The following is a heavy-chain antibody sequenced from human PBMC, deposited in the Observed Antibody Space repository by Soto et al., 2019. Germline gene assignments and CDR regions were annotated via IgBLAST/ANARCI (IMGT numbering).Heavy chain of an antibody. Sequence: EVQLLESGGGLVQPGGSLRLSCAASGFTFSSYAMSWVRQAPGKGLEWVSAISGSGGSTYYADSVKGRFTISRDNSKNTLYLQMNSLRAEDTAVYYCAIHLYYYGSGSTYYFYYYMDVWGKGTTVTVSS. CDR1: GFTFSSYA. D-gene: IGHD3-10*01. J-gene: IGHJ6*03. V-gene: IGHV3-23*01. CDR3: AIHLYYYGSGSTYYFYYYMDV. CDR2: ISGSGGST.